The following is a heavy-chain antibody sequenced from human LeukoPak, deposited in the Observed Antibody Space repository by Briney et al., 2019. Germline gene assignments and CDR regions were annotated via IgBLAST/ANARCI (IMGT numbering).Heavy chain of an antibody. CDR1: GGSFSGYY. CDR3: ARGFRRPHQSRDRTPQPYYMDV. D-gene: IGHD1-14*01. J-gene: IGHJ6*03. Sequence: PSETLSLTCAVYGGSFSGYYWSWIRQPPGKGLEWIGKINHSGSTNYNPSLKSRVTISVDTSKNQFSLKLSSVTAADTAVYYCARGFRRPHQSRDRTPQPYYMDVWGKGTTVTVSS. V-gene: IGHV4-34*01. CDR2: INHSGST.